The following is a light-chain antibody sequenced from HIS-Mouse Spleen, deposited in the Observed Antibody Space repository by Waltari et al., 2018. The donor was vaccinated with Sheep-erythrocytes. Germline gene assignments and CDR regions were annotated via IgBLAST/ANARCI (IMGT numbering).Light chain of an antibody. CDR3: CSYAGSYNHV. Sequence: QSALTQPRSVSWSPGQSVTISCTGTSSDVGGYNYVSWYQQHPGKAPKLMIYDVSKRPSGVPVLFAGSKSGNTASLTISGLQAEDEADYYCCSYAGSYNHVFATGTKVTVL. CDR2: DVS. CDR1: SSDVGGYNY. V-gene: IGLV2-11*01. J-gene: IGLJ1*01.